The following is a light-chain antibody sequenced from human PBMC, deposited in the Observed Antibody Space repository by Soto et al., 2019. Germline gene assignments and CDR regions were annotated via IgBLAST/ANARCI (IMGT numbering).Light chain of an antibody. CDR3: YSYAGSSYV. CDR2: DVS. Sequence: QSELTQPRSVSGSPGQSVTISCTGTSSDVGGYDYVSWYQQHPDKAPKLMIYDVSKRPSGVPDRFSGSKSGNTASLTISGLQAEDEADYYCYSYAGSSYVFGTGTKVTVL. CDR1: SSDVGGYDY. V-gene: IGLV2-11*01. J-gene: IGLJ1*01.